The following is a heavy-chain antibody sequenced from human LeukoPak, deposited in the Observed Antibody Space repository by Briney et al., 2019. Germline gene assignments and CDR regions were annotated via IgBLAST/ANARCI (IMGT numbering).Heavy chain of an antibody. Sequence: GGSLRLSCGASGFTFSSYRIHWVRQAPGKGLVWVSGFKNDGSSTSYADSVKGRFTISRDNAKNTLYLQMSSLRVEDTAVYYCARVRGPKWELLTFAFDISGQGTTVVVS. CDR3: ARVRGPKWELLTFAFDI. D-gene: IGHD1-26*01. CDR2: FKNDGSST. J-gene: IGHJ3*02. V-gene: IGHV3-74*01. CDR1: GFTFSSYR.